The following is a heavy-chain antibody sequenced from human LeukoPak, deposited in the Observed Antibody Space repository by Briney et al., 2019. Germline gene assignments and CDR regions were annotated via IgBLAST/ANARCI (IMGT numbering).Heavy chain of an antibody. V-gene: IGHV3-7*01. CDR1: GFTLSSYW. Sequence: GGSLRLSCAASGFTLSSYWMSCVRQDPGKGLEWVANIKQDGSEKYYVDSVKGRFTISRDNAKNSLYLQMNSLRAEDTAVYYCARDYLWFGEFDYWGQGTLVTVSS. CDR2: IKQDGSEK. CDR3: ARDYLWFGEFDY. D-gene: IGHD3-10*01. J-gene: IGHJ4*02.